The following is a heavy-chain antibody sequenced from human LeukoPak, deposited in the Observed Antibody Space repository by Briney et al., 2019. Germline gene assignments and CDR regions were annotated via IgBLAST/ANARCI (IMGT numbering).Heavy chain of an antibody. D-gene: IGHD3-22*01. J-gene: IGHJ4*02. CDR2: ISYDGSNK. Sequence: SCKASGGTFSSYAMHWVRQAPGKGLEWVAVISYDGSNKYYADSVKGRFTISRDNSKNTLYLQMNSLRAEDTAVYYCARGFYDSSGYQCDYFDYWGQGTLVTVSS. CDR3: ARGFYDSSGYQCDYFDY. CDR1: GGTFSSYA. V-gene: IGHV3-30*04.